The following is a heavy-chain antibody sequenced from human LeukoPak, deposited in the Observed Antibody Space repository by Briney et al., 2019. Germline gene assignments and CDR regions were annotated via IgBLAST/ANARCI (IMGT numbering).Heavy chain of an antibody. Sequence: PGGSLRLSCAASGFTFSSYIMNWVRQAPGKGLEWFASISRNSTYIHYADSVKVRFTISRDNARNSLFLQMNSLRAEDTAIYYCASDEGNYFDYWGQGTLVTVSS. V-gene: IGHV3-21*01. CDR1: GFTFSSYI. J-gene: IGHJ4*02. CDR3: ASDEGNYFDY. CDR2: ISRNSTYI.